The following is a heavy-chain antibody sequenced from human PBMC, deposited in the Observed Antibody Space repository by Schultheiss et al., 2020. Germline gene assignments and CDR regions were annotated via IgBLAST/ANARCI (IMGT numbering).Heavy chain of an antibody. V-gene: IGHV3-30*03. CDR3: AGAAYGYYYYAVDV. CDR1: GFTFSSYS. Sequence: GESLKISCAASGFTFSSYSMNWVRQAPGKGLEWVAVISHDGSNKYYADSVKGRFTISRDNSKNTLYLQMNSLRVEDTAVYYCAGAAYGYYYYAVDVWGQGTTVTVAS. D-gene: IGHD2-21*01. J-gene: IGHJ6*02. CDR2: ISHDGSNK.